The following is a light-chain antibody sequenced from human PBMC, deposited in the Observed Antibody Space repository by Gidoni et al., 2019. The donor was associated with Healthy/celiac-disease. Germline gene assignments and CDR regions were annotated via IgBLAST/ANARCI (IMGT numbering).Light chain of an antibody. V-gene: IGKV4-1*01. J-gene: IGKJ1*01. CDR3: QQYYSTPRT. CDR2: WAS. Sequence: DIVMTQSPDSLAGSLGERATINCKSSQSVLYSSNNKNYLAWYQQKPGQPPKLLIYWASTRESGVPDRFSGSGSETDFTLTISSLQAEDVAVYYCQQYYSTPRTFXQXTKVEIK. CDR1: QSVLYSSNNKNY.